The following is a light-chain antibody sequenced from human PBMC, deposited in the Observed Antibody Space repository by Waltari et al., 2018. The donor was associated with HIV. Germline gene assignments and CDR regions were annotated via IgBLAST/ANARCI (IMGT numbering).Light chain of an antibody. CDR3: QHYKNLPIT. CDR2: DAS. Sequence: IQMTKSPSSLSASVGDRVTITCQANQDIRNNLNWYQQKPGKAPNLLIFDASNLQTGVQSRFSGSGSGTDFTLTISSLQPEDVATYFCQHYKNLPITFGQGTRLEIK. CDR1: QDIRNN. J-gene: IGKJ5*01. V-gene: IGKV1-33*01.